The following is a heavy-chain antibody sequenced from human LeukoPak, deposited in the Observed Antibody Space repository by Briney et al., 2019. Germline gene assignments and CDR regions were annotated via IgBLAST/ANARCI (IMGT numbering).Heavy chain of an antibody. J-gene: IGHJ4*02. CDR2: IYYSGIT. CDR3: ARRVYGTSQYY. D-gene: IGHD5/OR15-5a*01. V-gene: IGHV4-39*01. CDR1: GGSIRSSYYY. Sequence: PSETLSLTCTVSGGSIRSSYYYWGWIRQPPGKGLEWIGTIYYSGITPYSPSLKSRVTISVDTSKNQFSLKLSSVTATDTALYYCARRVYGTSQYYRGQGTLVTVSS.